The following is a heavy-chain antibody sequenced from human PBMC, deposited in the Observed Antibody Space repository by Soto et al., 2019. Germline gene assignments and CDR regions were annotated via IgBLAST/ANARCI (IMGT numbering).Heavy chain of an antibody. Sequence: ASVKVSCKASGYTFSRDVISWVRQAPGQGLEWMAWISAFNGDTDYAQKVQGRVSMTIDTSTSTAYMELRSLRSDDTAVYYCARDKAWYYDSSSYYIYWGQG. CDR1: GYTFSRDV. CDR3: ARDKAWYYDSSSYYIY. V-gene: IGHV1-18*01. CDR2: ISAFNGDT. J-gene: IGHJ4*02. D-gene: IGHD3-22*01.